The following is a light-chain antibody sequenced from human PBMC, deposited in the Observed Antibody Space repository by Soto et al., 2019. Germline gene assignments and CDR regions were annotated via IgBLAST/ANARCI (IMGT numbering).Light chain of an antibody. J-gene: IGKJ1*01. CDR3: QQYGSSPRT. CDR1: QGISSF. V-gene: IGKV1-9*01. Sequence: TQLTHSPSSLSASVGDIVAITCRASQGISSFLVWYQQKPGKAPKLLIYEASTLQSGVPSRFSGRGSGTDFTLTISRLEPEDFAVNYCQQYGSSPRTFGQGTKVDI. CDR2: EAS.